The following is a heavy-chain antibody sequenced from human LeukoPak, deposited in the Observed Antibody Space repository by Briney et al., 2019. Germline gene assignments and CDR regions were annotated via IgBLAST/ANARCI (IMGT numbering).Heavy chain of an antibody. CDR1: GFTFSSYE. D-gene: IGHD6-19*01. J-gene: IGHJ4*02. CDR3: AREAVPCDY. CDR2: ISSSGSTI. Sequence: SGGSLRLSCAASGFTFSSYEVNWVRQAPGKGLEWVSYISSSGSTIYYADSVKGRFTISRDNAKNSLYLQMSSLRAEDTAVYYCAREAVPCDYWGQGTLVTVSS. V-gene: IGHV3-48*03.